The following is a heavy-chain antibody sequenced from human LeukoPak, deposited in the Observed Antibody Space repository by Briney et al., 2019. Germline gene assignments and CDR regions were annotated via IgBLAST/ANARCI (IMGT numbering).Heavy chain of an antibody. J-gene: IGHJ5*02. V-gene: IGHV4-34*01. CDR2: INHSGST. D-gene: IGHD3-10*01. CDR3: ARGDYYGSGKGWFDP. Sequence: SETLSLTCAVYGGSFSGYYWSWIRQPPGKGLEWIGEINHSGSTNYNPSLKSRVTISVDTSKNQFSLKLSSVTAADTAVYYCARGDYYGSGKGWFDPWGQGTLVTVSS. CDR1: GGSFSGYY.